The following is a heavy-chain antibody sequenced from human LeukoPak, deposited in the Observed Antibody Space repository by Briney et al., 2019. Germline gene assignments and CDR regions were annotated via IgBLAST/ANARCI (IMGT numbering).Heavy chain of an antibody. V-gene: IGHV3-7*01. CDR3: ARAGVTYYYYGMDV. CDR1: GFTFSSYW. Sequence: GGSLRLSCAASGFTFSSYWMSWVRQAPGKGLEWVANIKQDGSEKYYVDSVKGRFTIPRDNAKNSLYLQMSSLRAEDTAVYYCARAGVTYYYYGMDVWGQGTTVTVSS. D-gene: IGHD7-27*01. CDR2: IKQDGSEK. J-gene: IGHJ6*02.